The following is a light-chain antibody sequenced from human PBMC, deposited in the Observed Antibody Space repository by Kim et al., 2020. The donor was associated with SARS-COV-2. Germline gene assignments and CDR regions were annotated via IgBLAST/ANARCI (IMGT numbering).Light chain of an antibody. CDR3: QQYGGSPYT. V-gene: IGKV3-20*01. J-gene: IGKJ2*01. Sequence: EIVLTQSPATLSLSPGQRVALSCRASQSVSTKFFDWYQQKPGQAPRLLIYSTSNRATGTPDRFSGSGSGTDFTLTISRLEPEDFAVYYCQQYGGSPYTFSQGTKLEI. CDR1: QSVSTKF. CDR2: STS.